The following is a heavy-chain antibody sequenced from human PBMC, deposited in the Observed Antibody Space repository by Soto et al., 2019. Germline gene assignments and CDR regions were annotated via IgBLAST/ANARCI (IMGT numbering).Heavy chain of an antibody. CDR1: GFTFSSYG. CDR3: AKDLTSASVDTAMVHLPDFDY. D-gene: IGHD5-18*01. V-gene: IGHV3-30*18. CDR2: ISYDGSNK. J-gene: IGHJ4*02. Sequence: PGGSLRLSCAASGFTFSSYGMHWVRQTPGKGLEWVAVISYDGSNKYYADSVKGRFTISRDNSKNTLYLQMNSLRAEDTAVYYCAKDLTSASVDTAMVHLPDFDYWGQGAPVTVSS.